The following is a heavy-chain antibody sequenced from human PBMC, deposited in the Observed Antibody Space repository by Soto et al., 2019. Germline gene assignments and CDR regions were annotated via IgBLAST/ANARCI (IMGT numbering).Heavy chain of an antibody. CDR2: ISSSGSTI. CDR1: GFTFSDYY. D-gene: IGHD4-17*01. CDR3: ARDRYDYGDYVDY. Sequence: GGSLRLSCAASGFTFSDYYMSWIRQAPGKGLEWVSYISSSGSTIYYADSVKGRFTISSDNAKNSLYLQMNSLRAEDTAVYYCARDRYDYGDYVDYWGQGTLVTVSS. J-gene: IGHJ4*02. V-gene: IGHV3-11*01.